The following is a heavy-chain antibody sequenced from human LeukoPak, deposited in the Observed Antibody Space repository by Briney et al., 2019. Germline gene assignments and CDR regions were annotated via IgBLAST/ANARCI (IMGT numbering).Heavy chain of an antibody. Sequence: PGGSLRLSCAASRFTFSSYGMHWVRQAPGKGLEWVAVISYDGSNKYYADSVKGRFTISRDNSKNTLYLQMNSLGPEDTAVYYCAPENLDYWGQGTLVTVSS. CDR2: ISYDGSNK. J-gene: IGHJ4*02. V-gene: IGHV3-30*03. CDR3: APENLDY. CDR1: RFTFSSYG.